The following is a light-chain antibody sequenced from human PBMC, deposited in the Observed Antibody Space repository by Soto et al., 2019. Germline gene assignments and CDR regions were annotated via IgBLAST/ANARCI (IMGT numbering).Light chain of an antibody. Sequence: QSVLTQPPSASGTPGQRVTISCSGSSSNIGNNYVYWYQQLPETALKLLIYINRQRPSGVPDRFSGSKSGTSASLAISGLRSEDEADYHCVAWDDSLSGWVFGGGTKLTVL. CDR1: SSNIGNNY. CDR2: INR. V-gene: IGLV1-47*02. J-gene: IGLJ3*02. CDR3: VAWDDSLSGWV.